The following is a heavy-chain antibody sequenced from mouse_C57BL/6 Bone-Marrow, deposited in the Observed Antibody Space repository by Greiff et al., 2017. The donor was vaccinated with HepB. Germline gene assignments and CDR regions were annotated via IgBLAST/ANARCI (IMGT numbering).Heavy chain of an antibody. V-gene: IGHV1-53*01. CDR3: SNYYGSSSYYDAMDY. Sequence: VQLQQPGTELVKPGASVKLSCKASGYTFTSYWMHWVKQRPGQGLEWIGNINPSNGGTNYNEKFKSNATLTVDKSSSTAYMQLSSLTSENSAVYYCSNYYGSSSYYDAMDYWGQGTSVTVSS. CDR1: GYTFTSYW. J-gene: IGHJ4*01. CDR2: INPSNGGT. D-gene: IGHD1-1*01.